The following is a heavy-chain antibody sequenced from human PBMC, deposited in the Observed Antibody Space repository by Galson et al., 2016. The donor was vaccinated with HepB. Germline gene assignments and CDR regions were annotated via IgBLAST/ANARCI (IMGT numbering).Heavy chain of an antibody. Sequence: SLRLSCAASGFTFNSYWMHWVRQAPREGPVWVSRINGDGSRAGYADSVKGRFTISRDNANNTLYLQMNSLRAEDTAVYYCARDVASGWYQGLGHWGQGTLVTVSS. CDR2: INGDGSRA. D-gene: IGHD6-19*01. CDR3: ARDVASGWYQGLGH. V-gene: IGHV3-74*01. CDR1: GFTFNSYW. J-gene: IGHJ4*02.